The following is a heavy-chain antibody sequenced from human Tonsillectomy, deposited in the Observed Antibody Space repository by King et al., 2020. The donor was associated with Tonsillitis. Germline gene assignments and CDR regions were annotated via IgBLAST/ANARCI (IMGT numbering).Heavy chain of an antibody. Sequence: VQLVESGGGVVQPGTSLRLSCAASGFTFSNYAMHWVRQAPGKGLEWVAVISFDGSNKYYADSVKGRFTISRDNSKNALYLQMNSLRAEDTAVYYCARVWSYYSDFCGYIWCAFDIWGQGTMVTVSS. D-gene: IGHD3-22*01. J-gene: IGHJ3*02. CDR3: ARVWSYYSDFCGYIWCAFDI. V-gene: IGHV3-30*04. CDR1: GFTFSNYA. CDR2: ISFDGSNK.